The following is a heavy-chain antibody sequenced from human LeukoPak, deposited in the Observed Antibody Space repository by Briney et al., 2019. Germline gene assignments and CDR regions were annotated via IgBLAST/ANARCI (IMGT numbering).Heavy chain of an antibody. CDR2: ITWNSRKI. D-gene: IGHD3-22*01. V-gene: IGHV3-9*01. CDR1: GFTFEDFA. J-gene: IGHJ3*02. Sequence: GGSLRLSCEGSGFTFEDFAMHWVRQTPGKGPEWVSGITWNSRKIDYADSVKGRFTISRDNAKKSVYLQMSSLRPGDTAFYYCAKTNDGSGFLNDAYDIWGQGTKVTVSS. CDR3: AKTNDGSGFLNDAYDI.